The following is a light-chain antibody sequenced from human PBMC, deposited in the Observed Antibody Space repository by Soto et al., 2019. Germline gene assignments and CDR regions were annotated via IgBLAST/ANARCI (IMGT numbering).Light chain of an antibody. J-gene: IGKJ2*01. CDR2: DAS. Sequence: AIQLTQSPSSLSASVGERVTITCRASQGISSALAWYQQKPGKAPKLLIYDASSLESGVPSRFSGSGSGRDFTLTISSLQPEDFATYYCQHFNNYPPYTFGQGTKLEIK. CDR3: QHFNNYPPYT. V-gene: IGKV1D-13*01. CDR1: QGISSA.